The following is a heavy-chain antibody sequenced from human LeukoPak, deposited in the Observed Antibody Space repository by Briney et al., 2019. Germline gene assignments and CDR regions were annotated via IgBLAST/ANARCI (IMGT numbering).Heavy chain of an antibody. Sequence: GESLKISCKGSGYSFTSYWIGWVRQMPGKGLEWMGIIYPGDSDTRCSPSFQGQVTISADKSISTAYLQWSSLKALDTAMYYCARLLEDIVVVPAAMDVWGKGTTVTVSS. CDR1: GYSFTSYW. J-gene: IGHJ6*04. D-gene: IGHD2-2*01. V-gene: IGHV5-51*01. CDR2: IYPGDSDT. CDR3: ARLLEDIVVVPAAMDV.